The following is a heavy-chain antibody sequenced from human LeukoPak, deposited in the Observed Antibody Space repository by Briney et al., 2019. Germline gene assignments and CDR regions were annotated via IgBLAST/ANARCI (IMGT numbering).Heavy chain of an antibody. D-gene: IGHD6-13*01. J-gene: IGHJ3*01. CDR3: ARKAAWGAAANSPFVV. CDR2: INPNSGGT. Sequence: LGASVKVSCKASGYTFTGYYMHWVRQAPGQGLEWMGGINPNSGGTNYAQKFQGRLTMTRDTSISTAYMELSRLRSDDTAVYYCARKAAWGAAANSPFVVWGQGTMVTVSS. CDR1: GYTFTGYY. V-gene: IGHV1-2*03.